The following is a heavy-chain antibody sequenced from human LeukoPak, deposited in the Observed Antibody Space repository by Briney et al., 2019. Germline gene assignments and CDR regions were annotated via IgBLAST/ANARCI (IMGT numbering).Heavy chain of an antibody. Sequence: SETLSLTCAVYGGSFSGYYWSWIRQPPGKRLEWIGDVNHSGSTNYNPSLKSRVTISVDTSKNQFSLKLSSVTAADTAVYRCARVLSIVVVPGATFWFDPWGQGTLVTVSS. J-gene: IGHJ5*02. CDR1: GGSFSGYY. CDR2: VNHSGST. D-gene: IGHD2-2*01. V-gene: IGHV4-34*01. CDR3: ARVLSIVVVPGATFWFDP.